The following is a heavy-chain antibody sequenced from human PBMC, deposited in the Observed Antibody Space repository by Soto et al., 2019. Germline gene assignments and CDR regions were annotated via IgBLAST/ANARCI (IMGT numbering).Heavy chain of an antibody. V-gene: IGHV3-66*02. CDR1: GFTVSSNY. CDR3: ARNTDSRGYFDY. D-gene: IGHD2-15*01. J-gene: IGHJ4*02. CDR2: IYSGGST. Sequence: GESLKISCAASGFTVSSNYMSWVRQAPGKGLEWVSVIYSGGSTYYADSVKGRFTISRDNSKNTLYLQMNSLRAEDTAVYYCARNTDSRGYFDYWGQGTLVTVSS.